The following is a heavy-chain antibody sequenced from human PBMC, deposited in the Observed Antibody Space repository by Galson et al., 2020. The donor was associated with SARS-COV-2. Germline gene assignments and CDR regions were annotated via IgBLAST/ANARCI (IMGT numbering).Heavy chain of an antibody. J-gene: IGHJ4*02. D-gene: IGHD3-10*01. V-gene: IGHV3-30*18. Sequence: GESLKISCAASGFTFSSYGMHWVRQAPGKGLEWVAVISYDGSNKYYADSVKGRFTISRDNSKNTLYLQMNSLRAEDTAVYYCAKDLTRLLWFGELGGDYWGQGTLVTVSS. CDR1: GFTFSSYG. CDR2: ISYDGSNK. CDR3: AKDLTRLLWFGELGGDY.